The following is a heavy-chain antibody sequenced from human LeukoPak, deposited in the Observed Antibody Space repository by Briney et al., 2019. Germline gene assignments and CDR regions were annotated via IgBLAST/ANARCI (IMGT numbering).Heavy chain of an antibody. CDR2: IYYSGST. V-gene: IGHV4-59*02. CDR3: AGYYSSGWFRDAFDI. Sequence: SETLSLTCTVSGGSVSGYYWSWIRQPPGKGLEWIGYIYYSGSTNYNPSLKSRVTISVDTSKNQFSLKLSSVTAADTAVYYCAGYYSSGWFRDAFDIWGQGTMVTVSS. D-gene: IGHD6-19*01. J-gene: IGHJ3*02. CDR1: GGSVSGYY.